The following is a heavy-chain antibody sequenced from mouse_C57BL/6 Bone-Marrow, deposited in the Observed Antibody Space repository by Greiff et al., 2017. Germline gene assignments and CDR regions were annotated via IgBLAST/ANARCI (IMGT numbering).Heavy chain of an antibody. CDR2: IKPGSGGT. D-gene: IGHD3-1*01. V-gene: IGHV1-54*01. CDR3: ARSGILRLYY. J-gene: IGHJ2*01. CDR1: GYAFTSYL. Sequence: VQLQQPGAELVRPGTSVKVSCKASGYAFTSYLIEWVKQRPGQGLEWIGVIKPGSGGTNYNEKFKGKATLTADKSSSTAYMQHSSLTSENSAVYVCARSGILRLYYWDRGTTLTGSS.